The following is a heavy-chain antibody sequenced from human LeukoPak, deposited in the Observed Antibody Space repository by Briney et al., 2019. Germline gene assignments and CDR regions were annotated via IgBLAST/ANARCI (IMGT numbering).Heavy chain of an antibody. D-gene: IGHD4-17*01. CDR3: ARIAYGDYLQFDY. V-gene: IGHV4-59*08. Sequence: PSETLSPTCTVSGGSISSYYWNWIRQPPGKGLEWIGYIYYSGSTNYNPSLKSRVTISVDTSKNQFSLKLSSVTAADTAVYYCARIAYGDYLQFDYWGQGTLVTVSS. CDR2: IYYSGST. J-gene: IGHJ4*02. CDR1: GGSISSYY.